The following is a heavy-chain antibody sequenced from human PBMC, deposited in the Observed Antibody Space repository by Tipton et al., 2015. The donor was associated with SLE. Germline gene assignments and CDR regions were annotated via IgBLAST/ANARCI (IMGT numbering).Heavy chain of an antibody. J-gene: IGHJ2*01. Sequence: TLSLTCTVSGGAISSGGYYWSWIRQPAGEGLEGVGRIYNRGKTAYNPPHKSRVPISLDLSNNHFSVNLSSVTASDTAVYYCAKTLAGATPGRYQSYWYFDLWGRGLRVIVSS. CDR2: IYNRGKT. CDR1: GGAISSGGYY. V-gene: IGHV4-61*02. D-gene: IGHD1-1*01. CDR3: AKTLAGATPGRYQSYWYFDL.